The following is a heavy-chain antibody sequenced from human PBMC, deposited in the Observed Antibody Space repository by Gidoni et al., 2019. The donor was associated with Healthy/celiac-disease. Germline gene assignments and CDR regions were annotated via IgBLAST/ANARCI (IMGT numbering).Heavy chain of an antibody. V-gene: IGHV1-69*06. CDR2: IIPIVGTA. Sequence: QVQLVQSGAEVKKPGSSVKVSCKASGGTFSRYAFSWVRQAPGQGLEGRGGIIPIVGTANYEQKFQGRVTITADKSTSTAYMARSSLRSEDTAVYYCARVQRHYYDSSGYAPIFDYWGQGTLVTVSS. D-gene: IGHD3-22*01. J-gene: IGHJ4*02. CDR3: ARVQRHYYDSSGYAPIFDY. CDR1: GGTFSRYA.